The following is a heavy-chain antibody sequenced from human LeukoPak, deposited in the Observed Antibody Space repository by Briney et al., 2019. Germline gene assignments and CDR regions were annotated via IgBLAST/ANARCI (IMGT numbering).Heavy chain of an antibody. CDR3: ARDRFPRYYYDSSGYSKFDY. CDR2: ISAYNGNT. J-gene: IGHJ4*02. V-gene: IGHV1-18*01. Sequence: ASVKVSCKASGYTFTSYGISWVRQAPGQGLEWMGWISAYNGNTNYAQKLQGRVTMTTDTSTSTAYMELRSLRSDDTAVYYCARDRFPRYYYDSSGYSKFDYWGQGTLVTVSS. D-gene: IGHD3-22*01. CDR1: GYTFTSYG.